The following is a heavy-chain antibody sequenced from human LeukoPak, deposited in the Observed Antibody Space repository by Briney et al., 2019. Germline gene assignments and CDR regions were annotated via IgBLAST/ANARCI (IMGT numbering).Heavy chain of an antibody. CDR2: IIPIFGTT. Sequence: SVKVSCKASGGTFGSYAISWVRQAPGQGPEWMGGIIPIFGTTNYAQKFQGRVTITADKSTSTAYMELSTLRSEDTAVYYCAGTTVTPYYYFMDVWGKGTTVTVSS. J-gene: IGHJ6*03. CDR3: AGTTVTPYYYFMDV. D-gene: IGHD4-17*01. CDR1: GGTFGSYA. V-gene: IGHV1-69*06.